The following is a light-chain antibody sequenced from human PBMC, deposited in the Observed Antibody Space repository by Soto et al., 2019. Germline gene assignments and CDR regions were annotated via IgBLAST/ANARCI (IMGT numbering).Light chain of an antibody. CDR2: GAS. CDR1: QGIRTD. CDR3: QQDYIYPRT. V-gene: IGKV1-6*01. Sequence: AVQLTQSPSSLSSSVGDRVTITCRASQGIRTDLGWYQQSPGKAPKVLIVGASTLQSGVPSRFSGSGSGTDFTLTISSLQPVEFATYDCQQDYIYPRTFGQGTKVDIK. J-gene: IGKJ1*01.